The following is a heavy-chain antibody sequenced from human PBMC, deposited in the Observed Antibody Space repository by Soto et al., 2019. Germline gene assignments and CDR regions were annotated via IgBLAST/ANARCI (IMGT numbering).Heavy chain of an antibody. CDR2: IIPILGIA. CDR1: GGTFSSYT. V-gene: IGHV1-69*02. Sequence: QVQLVQSGAEVTKPGSSVKVSCKASGGTFSSYTISWVRQAPGQGLEWMGRIIPILGIANYAQKFQGRVTITADKSTSTAYMEVSSMRSEDTDVYYCARVRLGKYCSSTSCYGQFDYWGQGTLVTVSS. D-gene: IGHD2-2*01. CDR3: ARVRLGKYCSSTSCYGQFDY. J-gene: IGHJ4*02.